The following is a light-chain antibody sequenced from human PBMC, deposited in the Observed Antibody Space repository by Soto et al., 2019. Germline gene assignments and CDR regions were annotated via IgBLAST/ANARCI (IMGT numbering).Light chain of an antibody. CDR2: GVS. J-gene: IGKJ3*01. V-gene: IGKV3-20*01. Sequence: EIVLTQSPGTLSLSPGERATLSCRASQSVTSSYLAWYQQKPGQAPRLLIYGVSSRATDIPDRFSGSGSGTDFTLTITRLEPEDFAVYYCQQYGNSPATFGPGTKVDIK. CDR3: QQYGNSPAT. CDR1: QSVTSSY.